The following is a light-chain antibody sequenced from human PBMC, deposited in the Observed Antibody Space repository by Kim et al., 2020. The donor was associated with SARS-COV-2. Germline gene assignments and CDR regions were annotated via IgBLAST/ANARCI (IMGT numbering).Light chain of an antibody. J-gene: IGLJ2*01. V-gene: IGLV3-1*01. CDR1: KLGDKY. Sequence: SYELTQPPSVSVSPGQTASITCSGYKLGDKYACWYQQKPGQSPVLVIYQDNKRPSGIPERFSGSNSGNTATLTISGTQAMDEADYYCQAWDSSTAVFGGG. CDR2: QDN. CDR3: QAWDSSTAV.